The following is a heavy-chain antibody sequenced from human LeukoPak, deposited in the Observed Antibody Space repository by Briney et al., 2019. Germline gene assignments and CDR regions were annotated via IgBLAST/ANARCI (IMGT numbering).Heavy chain of an antibody. CDR2: INHSGST. D-gene: IGHD3-9*01. V-gene: IGHV4-34*01. CDR3: AREFNYDILTGYSAYFDY. CDR1: GGSFSVYY. J-gene: IGHJ4*02. Sequence: PSETLSLTCAVYGGSFSVYYWSWIRQPPGKGLEWIGEINHSGSTNYNPSLKSRVTISVDTSKNQFSLKLSSVTAADTAVYYCAREFNYDILTGYSAYFDYWGQGTLVTVSS.